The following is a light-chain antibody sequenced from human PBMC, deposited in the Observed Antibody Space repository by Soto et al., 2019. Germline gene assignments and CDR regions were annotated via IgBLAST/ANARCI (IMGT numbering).Light chain of an antibody. V-gene: IGKV3-20*01. CDR2: GAS. J-gene: IGKJ1*01. CDR1: QSVSSSY. Sequence: EIVLTQSPGTLSLSPGDRATLSCRASQSVSSSYLAWYQQKPGQAPRLVIYGASSRATGIPDRISGSGSGTDFTLTISRLEPEDFAVYYCQQYGSSPRGTFGQGTKVEIK. CDR3: QQYGSSPRGT.